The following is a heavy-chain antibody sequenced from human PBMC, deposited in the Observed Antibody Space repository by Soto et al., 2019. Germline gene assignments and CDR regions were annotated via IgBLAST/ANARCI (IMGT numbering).Heavy chain of an antibody. CDR2: INPSGGST. V-gene: IGHV1-46*01. D-gene: IGHD6-19*01. Sequence: ASVKVSCKAPGYTFTSYYMHWVRQAPGQGLEWMGIINPSGGSTSYAQKFQGRVTMTRDTSTSAVYMELSSLRSEDTAVYYCARDSAVAGVDYAFDIWGQGTMVTVSS. CDR3: ARDSAVAGVDYAFDI. CDR1: GYTFTSYY. J-gene: IGHJ3*02.